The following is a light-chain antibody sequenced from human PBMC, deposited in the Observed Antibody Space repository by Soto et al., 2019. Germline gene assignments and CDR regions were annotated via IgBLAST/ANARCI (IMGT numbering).Light chain of an antibody. J-gene: IGLJ1*01. CDR1: SSDVGRYNY. CDR2: EVS. V-gene: IGLV2-14*01. CDR3: SSYATSSTLV. Sequence: QSALAQPASVSGSPGQSITISCTGTSSDVGRYNYVAWYQQHPGKAPKVLIFEVSNRPSGVSSRFSGSKSGNTASLNISGLQAEDGADYYCSSYATSSTLVFGTGTKLTVL.